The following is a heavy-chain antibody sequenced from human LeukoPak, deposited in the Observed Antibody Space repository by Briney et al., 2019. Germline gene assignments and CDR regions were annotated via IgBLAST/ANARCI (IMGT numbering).Heavy chain of an antibody. J-gene: IGHJ3*02. D-gene: IGHD6-13*01. CDR1: GYTFTSYG. CDR2: ISAYNGNT. CDR3: ARDLPYHRYSSSWLDAFDI. V-gene: IGHV1-18*01. Sequence: GASVKVSCKASGYTFTSYGISWVRQAPGQGLEWMGWISAYNGNTNYVQKLQGRVTMTTDTSTSTAYMELRSLRSDDTAVYYCARDLPYHRYSSSWLDAFDIWGQGTMVTVSS.